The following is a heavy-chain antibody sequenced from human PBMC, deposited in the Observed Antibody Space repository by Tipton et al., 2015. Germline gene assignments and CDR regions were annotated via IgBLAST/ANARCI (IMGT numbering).Heavy chain of an antibody. CDR3: ARSHRTTLDY. V-gene: IGHV3-53*01. CDR1: GFTVSSNY. J-gene: IGHJ4*01. CDR2: VYSNEIT. Sequence: GSLRLSCAGSGFTVSSNYMSWVRQAPGKGLEWVSTVYSNEITYYADSVKGRFTMSRDNSNNTVYLQINNLRADDTALYYCARSHRTTLDYWGHGTLVTVSS. D-gene: IGHD1-14*01.